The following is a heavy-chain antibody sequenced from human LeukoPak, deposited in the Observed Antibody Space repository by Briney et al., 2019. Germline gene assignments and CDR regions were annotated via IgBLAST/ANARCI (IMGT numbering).Heavy chain of an antibody. D-gene: IGHD3-3*02. CDR3: ATGSTPTAFPYDYFDY. J-gene: IGHJ4*02. Sequence: ASVKASCKVSGYTLTELSMHRVRQAPGKGLEWMGGFDPEDGETIYAQKFQGRVTMTEDTSTDTAYMELSSLRSEDTAVYYCATGSTPTAFPYDYFDYWGQGTLVTVSS. V-gene: IGHV1-24*01. CDR1: GYTLTELS. CDR2: FDPEDGET.